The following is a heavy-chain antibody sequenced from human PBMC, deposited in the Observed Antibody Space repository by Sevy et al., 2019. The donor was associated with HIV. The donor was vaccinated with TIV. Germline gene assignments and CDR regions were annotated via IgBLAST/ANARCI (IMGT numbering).Heavy chain of an antibody. CDR3: AGENAWGRGYS. CDR2: IYYNGHI. CDR1: GGSITSLY. V-gene: IGHV4-59*08. D-gene: IGHD1-26*01. Sequence: SETLSLTCTVSGGSITSLYWNWIRQPPGKGLEWIANIYYNGHINYNPSFKNRVTLSFNTSKNQSALRLSSVTAADTAMYYCAGENAWGRGYSWGQGTLVTVSS. J-gene: IGHJ4*02.